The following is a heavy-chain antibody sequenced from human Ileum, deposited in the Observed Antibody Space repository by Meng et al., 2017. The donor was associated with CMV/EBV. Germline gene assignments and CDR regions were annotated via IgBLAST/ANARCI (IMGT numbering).Heavy chain of an antibody. CDR1: GFTFSNYW. CDR3: ARVERSDDSRYRPFDY. V-gene: IGHV3-7*01. D-gene: IGHD3-16*01. CDR2: IKQDGSEK. Sequence: GGSLKISCATSGFTFSNYWMTWLRQVPGRGLEWVATIKQDGSEKDYGDSVKGRFTISRDNAKNSLSLQMNYPRVEDTAIYYCARVERSDDSRYRPFDYWGQGSLVTVSS. J-gene: IGHJ4*02.